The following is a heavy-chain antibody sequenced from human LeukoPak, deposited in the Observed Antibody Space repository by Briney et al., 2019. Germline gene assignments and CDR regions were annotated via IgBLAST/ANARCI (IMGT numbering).Heavy chain of an antibody. D-gene: IGHD5-12*01. V-gene: IGHV4-34*01. CDR3: ARGSVGLAGSTFGGYDSLYYFGMDV. Sequence: SETLSLTCAVYGGSFSGYYWSWIRQPPGKGLEWIGEINHSGSTNYNPSLKSRVTISVDTSKNQSSLKLSSVTAADTAVYYCARGSVGLAGSTFGGYDSLYYFGMDVWGQGTTVTVSS. CDR1: GGSFSGYY. CDR2: INHSGST. J-gene: IGHJ6*02.